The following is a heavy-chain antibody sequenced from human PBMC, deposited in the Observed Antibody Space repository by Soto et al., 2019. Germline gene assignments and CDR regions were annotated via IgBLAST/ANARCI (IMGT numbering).Heavy chain of an antibody. Sequence: GESLKISCKGSGYSFTSYWIGWVRQMPGKDLEWMGIIYPGDSDTRYSPSFQGQVTISADKSISSAYLQWSSLKASDTAMYYCARFGGAIHYYYYGMAFSVAKGQWSPSP. CDR3: ARFGGAIHYYYYGMAFS. CDR2: IYPGDSDT. D-gene: IGHD3-16*02. CDR1: GYSFTSYW. V-gene: IGHV5-51*01. J-gene: IGHJ6*02.